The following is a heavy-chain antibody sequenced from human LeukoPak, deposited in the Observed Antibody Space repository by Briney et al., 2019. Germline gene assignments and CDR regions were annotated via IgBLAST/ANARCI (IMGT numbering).Heavy chain of an antibody. Sequence: ASVKVSCKASGYTFTSYAMHWVRQAPGQRLEWMGWINAGNGNTKYSQKFQGRVTITRDTSASTAYMVLSSLRSEDTAVYYCARGTYYYDSSGFGGNDYWGQGTLVTVSS. CDR3: ARGTYYYDSSGFGGNDY. V-gene: IGHV1-3*01. CDR2: INAGNGNT. J-gene: IGHJ4*02. D-gene: IGHD3-22*01. CDR1: GYTFTSYA.